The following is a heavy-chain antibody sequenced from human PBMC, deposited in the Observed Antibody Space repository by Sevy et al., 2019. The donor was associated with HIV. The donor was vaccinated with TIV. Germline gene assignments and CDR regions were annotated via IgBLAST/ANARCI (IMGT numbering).Heavy chain of an antibody. CDR1: GFTFSSYG. V-gene: IGHV3-33*01. Sequence: GGSLRLSCAASGFTFSSYGMHWVRQAPGKGLEWVAVIWYDGSNKYYADSVKGRFTISRDNSKNTLYLQMNSLRAEETAVYYCAREVMGVVVPAAIFDYWGQGTLVTVSS. CDR3: AREVMGVVVPAAIFDY. J-gene: IGHJ4*02. D-gene: IGHD2-2*01. CDR2: IWYDGSNK.